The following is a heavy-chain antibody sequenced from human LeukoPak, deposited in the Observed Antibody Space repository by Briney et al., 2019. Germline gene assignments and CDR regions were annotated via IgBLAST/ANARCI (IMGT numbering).Heavy chain of an antibody. CDR3: ARGRNDYGDYFDY. V-gene: IGHV4-34*01. Sequence: SETLSLTCAVYGGSFSGYYWSLIRRPPGKGLEWIGEINHSGSTNYNPSLKSRVTISVDTSKNQFSLKLSSVTAADTAVYYCARGRNDYGDYFDYWGQGTLVTVSS. CDR2: INHSGST. CDR1: GGSFSGYY. J-gene: IGHJ4*02. D-gene: IGHD4-17*01.